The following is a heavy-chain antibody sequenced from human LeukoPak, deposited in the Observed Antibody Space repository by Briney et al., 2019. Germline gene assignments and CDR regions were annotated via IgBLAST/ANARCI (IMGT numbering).Heavy chain of an antibody. D-gene: IGHD3-22*01. CDR1: GFTFDDYG. CDR2: INWNGGST. CDR3: ARDKDSSGYYPFDY. J-gene: IGHJ4*02. Sequence: TGGSLRLSCAASGFTFDDYGMSWVRQAPGKGLEWVSGINWNGGSTGYADSVKGRLTISRDNAKNSLYLQMNSLRAEDTALYYCARDKDSSGYYPFDYWGQGTLVTVSS. V-gene: IGHV3-20*04.